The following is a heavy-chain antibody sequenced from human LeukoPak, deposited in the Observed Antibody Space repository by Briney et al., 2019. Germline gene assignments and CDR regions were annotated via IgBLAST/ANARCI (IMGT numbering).Heavy chain of an antibody. CDR3: ARHAVAYSSGFY. CDR2: IYYTGST. CDR1: GDSISSSNYC. V-gene: IGHV4-39*01. J-gene: IGHJ4*02. D-gene: IGHD6-19*01. Sequence: SQTLSLTCTVSGDSISSSNYCWGWIRQPPGKGLQWIGNIYYTGSTYHNPSLKSRVTISVDTSNSQFSLKLSSVTAADTAVYFCARHAVAYSSGFYWGQGTLATVSS.